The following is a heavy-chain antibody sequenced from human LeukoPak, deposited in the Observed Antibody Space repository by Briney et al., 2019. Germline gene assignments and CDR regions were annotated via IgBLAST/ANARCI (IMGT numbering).Heavy chain of an antibody. D-gene: IGHD3-3*01. CDR3: ASSLPLSSTNEYYAPFDY. J-gene: IGHJ4*02. CDR1: GGSISNYY. Sequence: PSETLSLTCTVSGGSISNYYWSWLRQPPEKGLEWIGCLYYTWGTNYNPSLKSRVTISVDTSQNQFSLSLSSVTAADTAVYYCASSLPLSSTNEYYAPFDYCGQGTLVTVSS. V-gene: IGHV4-59*01. CDR2: LYYTWGT.